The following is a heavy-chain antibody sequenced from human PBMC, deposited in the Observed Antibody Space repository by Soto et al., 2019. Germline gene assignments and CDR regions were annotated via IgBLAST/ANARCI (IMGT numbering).Heavy chain of an antibody. CDR1: GYTFTGYY. J-gene: IGHJ3*02. CDR3: ARVLGSGQRYAAAFYI. Sequence: ASVKVSCKASGYTFTGYYMHWVRQAPGQGLEWMGWINPNSGGTNYAQKFQGWVTMTRDTSISTAYMELSRLRSDDTAVYYCARVLGSGQRYAAAFYIWGQDTMLPVSS. V-gene: IGHV1-2*04. CDR2: INPNSGGT. D-gene: IGHD5-18*01.